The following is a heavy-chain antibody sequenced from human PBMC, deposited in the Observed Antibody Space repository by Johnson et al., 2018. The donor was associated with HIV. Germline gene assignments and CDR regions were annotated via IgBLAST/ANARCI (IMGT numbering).Heavy chain of an antibody. J-gene: IGHJ3*02. CDR3: AKDRQWLVRDEGDAFDI. CDR2: IRYDGSNK. D-gene: IGHD6-19*01. CDR1: GLSFSNFG. Sequence: VQLVESGGGVVQPGKSLTLSCVGSGLSFSNFGIHWVRQAPGKGLEWVAFIRYDGSNKYYADSVKGRFTISRDNAKNSLYLQMNSLRAEDTAVYYCAKDRQWLVRDEGDAFDIWGQGTMVTVSS. V-gene: IGHV3-33*03.